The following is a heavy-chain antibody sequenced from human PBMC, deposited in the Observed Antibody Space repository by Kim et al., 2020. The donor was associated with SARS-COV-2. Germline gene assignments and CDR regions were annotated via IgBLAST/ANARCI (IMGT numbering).Heavy chain of an antibody. CDR3: AKDLGVGATVDFDY. Sequence: VKGRFTIASDNSNDTLYLQMNSLRAEDTAVYYYAKDLGVGATVDFDYWGQGTLVTVSS. J-gene: IGHJ4*02. V-gene: IGHV3-23*03. D-gene: IGHD1-26*01.